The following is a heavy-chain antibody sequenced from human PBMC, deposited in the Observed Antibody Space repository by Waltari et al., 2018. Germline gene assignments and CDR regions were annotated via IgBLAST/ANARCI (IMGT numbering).Heavy chain of an antibody. D-gene: IGHD2-15*01. CDR1: GYTFTSDD. CDR3: ARGFIRCGGSCSFDY. V-gene: IGHV1-8*03. J-gene: IGHJ4*01. CDR2: MNPNSGNT. Sequence: QVQLVQSGAEVKKPGAAGKVSCKASGYTFTSDDINWVRQATGQGIEWMGWMNPNSGNTGYPQKFHGRATIPRTTPILTAYMELSSLRSEDTAVYYCARGFIRCGGSCSFDYCCHGTLLTVSS.